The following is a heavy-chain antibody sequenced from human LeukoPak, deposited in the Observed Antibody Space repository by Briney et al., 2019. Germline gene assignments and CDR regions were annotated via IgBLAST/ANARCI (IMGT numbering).Heavy chain of an antibody. CDR3: AREKEYSSGTDYFDY. CDR1: GFTFSNYA. CDR2: INWNGGHT. Sequence: GGSLRLSCAASGFTFSNYAMSWVRQPPGKGLEWVSDINWNGGHTAYADSVKGRFTISRDNAKNSLYLQMNSLRAEDTALYYCAREKEYSSGTDYFDYWGQGTQVTVSS. V-gene: IGHV3-20*04. D-gene: IGHD5-18*01. J-gene: IGHJ4*02.